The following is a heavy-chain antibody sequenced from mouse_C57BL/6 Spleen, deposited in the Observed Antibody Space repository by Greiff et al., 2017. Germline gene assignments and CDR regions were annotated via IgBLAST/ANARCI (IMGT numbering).Heavy chain of an antibody. CDR1: GYAFTNYL. CDR2: INPGSGGT. D-gene: IGHD2-5*01. CDR3: ARSNYSNWYCDV. J-gene: IGHJ1*03. Sequence: VQLQESGAELVRPGTSVKVSCKASGYAFTNYLIEWVKQRPGQGLEWIGVINPGSGGTNYNEKFKGKATLTADKSSSTAYMQLSSLTSEDSAVYFCARSNYSNWYCDVWGTGTTVTVSS. V-gene: IGHV1-54*01.